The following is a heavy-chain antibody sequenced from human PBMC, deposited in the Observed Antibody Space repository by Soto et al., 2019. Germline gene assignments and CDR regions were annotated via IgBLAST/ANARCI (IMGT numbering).Heavy chain of an antibody. CDR2: ISSSSSTI. Sequence: PGGSLRLSCAASGFTFSSYSMNWVRQAPGKGLEWVSYISSSSSTIYYADSVKGRFTISRDNAKNSLYLQMNSLRAEDTAVYYCARDEYSGYDSYYMDVWGKGTTVTVSS. J-gene: IGHJ6*03. V-gene: IGHV3-48*01. D-gene: IGHD5-12*01. CDR3: ARDEYSGYDSYYMDV. CDR1: GFTFSSYS.